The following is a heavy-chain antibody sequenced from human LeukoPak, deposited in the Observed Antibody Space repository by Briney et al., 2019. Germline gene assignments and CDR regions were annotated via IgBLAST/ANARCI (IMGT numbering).Heavy chain of an antibody. V-gene: IGHV3-30-3*01. D-gene: IGHD3-16*01. CDR1: GFTFSSYA. Sequence: PGGSLRLSCAASGFTFSSYAMHWVRQAPGKGLEWVAVISYDGSNKYYADSVKGRFTISRDNSKNTLYLQMNSLRAEDTAVYYCATDGPYGSRNYYYYYGMDVWGQGTTVTVSS. CDR3: ATDGPYGSRNYYYYYGMDV. CDR2: ISYDGSNK. J-gene: IGHJ6*02.